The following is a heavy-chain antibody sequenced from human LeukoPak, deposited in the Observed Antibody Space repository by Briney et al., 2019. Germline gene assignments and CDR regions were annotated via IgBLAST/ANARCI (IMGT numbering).Heavy chain of an antibody. CDR3: ARTSDDFGDYGFDY. D-gene: IGHD4-17*01. Sequence: PSETLSLTCTVSGGSISSYYWNWIRPPAGKGLEWIGRIYTSGSTNHNPSLKSRLTMSMHTSKNQFSLRLSSVTAADTAVYYCARTSDDFGDYGFDYWGQGTLVTVSS. CDR2: IYTSGST. J-gene: IGHJ4*02. CDR1: GGSISSYY. V-gene: IGHV4-4*07.